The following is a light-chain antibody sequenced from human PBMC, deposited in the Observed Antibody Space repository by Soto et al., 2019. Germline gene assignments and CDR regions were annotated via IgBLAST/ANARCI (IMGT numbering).Light chain of an antibody. CDR3: QQYSGYSLCT. J-gene: IGKJ3*01. CDR2: DAS. CDR1: QSISGW. Sequence: DIQMTQSPSTLSASVGDRVTITCRASQSISGWLAWYQQRPGKAPKLLIYDASSLESGVPSRFSGSGSGTDFTLTLGVLQPDDFPAYYSQQYSGYSLCTFGPGTKVDIK. V-gene: IGKV1-5*01.